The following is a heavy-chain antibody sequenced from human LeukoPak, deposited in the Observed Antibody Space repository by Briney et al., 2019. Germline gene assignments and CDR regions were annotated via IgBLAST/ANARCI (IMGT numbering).Heavy chain of an antibody. CDR1: GFTFSSYA. CDR3: AKHGYCSGISCFFDF. Sequence: GGSLRLSCAASGFTFSSYAMSWVRQAPAKGLEWVSGISGSGPYTFYTDSVKGRFTISRDSSKNTLYLQMNSLRAEDTALYYCAKHGYCSGISCFFDFWGQGTLVTVSS. D-gene: IGHD2-2*03. CDR2: ISGSGPYT. J-gene: IGHJ4*02. V-gene: IGHV3-23*01.